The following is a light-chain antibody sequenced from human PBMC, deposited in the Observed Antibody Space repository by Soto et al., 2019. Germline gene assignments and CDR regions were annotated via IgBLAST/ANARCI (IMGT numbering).Light chain of an antibody. J-gene: IGLJ1*01. Sequence: QSALTQAASVSVSPGQSITISCTGTSSDVGGYNYVSWYQQHPGKAPKLMIYEVSNRPSGVSNRFSVSKSGNTASLTISGLQAEDEADYYCSSYTSSSTRVFGNGKTVSV. CDR3: SSYTSSSTRV. CDR1: SSDVGGYNY. CDR2: EVS. V-gene: IGLV2-14*01.